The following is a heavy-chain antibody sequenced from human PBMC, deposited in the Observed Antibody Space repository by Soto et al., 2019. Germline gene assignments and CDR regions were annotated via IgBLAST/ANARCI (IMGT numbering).Heavy chain of an antibody. V-gene: IGHV4-34*01. Sequence: SETLSLTCAVYGGSFSGYYWSWIRQPPGKGLEWIGEINHSGSTNYNPSLKSRVTISVDTSKNQFSLKLSSVTAADTAVYYCARSIIVATFDYYFDYWGQGTLVTVS. CDR3: ARSIIVATFDYYFDY. CDR2: INHSGST. CDR1: GGSFSGYY. J-gene: IGHJ4*02. D-gene: IGHD5-12*01.